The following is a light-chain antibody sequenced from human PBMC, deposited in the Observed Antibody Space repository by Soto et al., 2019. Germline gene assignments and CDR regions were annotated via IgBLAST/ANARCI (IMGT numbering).Light chain of an antibody. Sequence: EIVLTQSPGTLSLSPGERATLSCRASQSVSSSYLAWYQQKPGQATRLLIYGASSRATDIPDRFSGSGSGTDFTLTISRLEPEDFAVYYCQHYGSSPYTFGQGTKLEIK. V-gene: IGKV3-20*01. CDR2: GAS. CDR3: QHYGSSPYT. CDR1: QSVSSSY. J-gene: IGKJ2*01.